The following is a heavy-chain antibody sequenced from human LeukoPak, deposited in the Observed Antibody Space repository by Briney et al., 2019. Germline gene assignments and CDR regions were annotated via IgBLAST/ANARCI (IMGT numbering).Heavy chain of an antibody. Sequence: ASVKVSCKTSGYTFTDYYMPWVRQAPGQGLEWMGWINPKSGDTNYAQKFQGRVTMTGDTSISTVYMELSSLRSDDTAVYYCARAGTYYSGSGNSPARPFDNWGQGTLVTVSS. CDR1: GYTFTDYY. V-gene: IGHV1-2*02. D-gene: IGHD3-10*01. J-gene: IGHJ4*02. CDR3: ARAGTYYSGSGNSPARPFDN. CDR2: INPKSGDT.